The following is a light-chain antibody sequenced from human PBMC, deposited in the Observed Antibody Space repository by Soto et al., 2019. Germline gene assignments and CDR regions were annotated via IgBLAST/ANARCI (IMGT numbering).Light chain of an antibody. CDR1: QSVSSY. CDR3: QQYYSYSPLT. V-gene: IGKV3-11*01. CDR2: DAS. Sequence: EVVLTQSPATLSLSPGDRATLSCRVSQSVSSYLAWYQQKPGQAPRLLIYDASNRAAGIPARFSGSGSGTEFTLTISILQPDDFTSYYCQQYYSYSPLTFGGGTKVDIK. J-gene: IGKJ4*01.